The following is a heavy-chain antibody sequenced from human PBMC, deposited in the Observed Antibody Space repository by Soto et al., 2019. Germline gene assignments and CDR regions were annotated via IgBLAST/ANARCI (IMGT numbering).Heavy chain of an antibody. D-gene: IGHD2-15*01. Sequence: PGGSLRLSCAASGFTVSSNYMSWVRQAPGKGLEWVSVIYSGGSTYYADSVKGRFTISRDNSKNTLYLQMNSLRAEDTAVYYCARDLTQAKNYYYYYYMDVWGKGTTVTVSS. J-gene: IGHJ6*03. CDR2: IYSGGST. CDR3: ARDLTQAKNYYYYYYMDV. CDR1: GFTVSSNY. V-gene: IGHV3-66*01.